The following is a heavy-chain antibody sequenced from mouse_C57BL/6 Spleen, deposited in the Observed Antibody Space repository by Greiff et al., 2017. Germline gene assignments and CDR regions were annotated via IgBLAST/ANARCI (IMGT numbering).Heavy chain of an antibody. Sequence: QVQLQQSGAELVRPGTSVKVSCKASGYAFTNYLIEWVKQRPGQGLEWIGVINPGSGGTNYNEKFKGKATLTADKSSSTAYTQLSSLTSEDSAVYFCARSELLRDFDYWGQGTTLTVSS. CDR1: GYAFTNYL. CDR3: ARSELLRDFDY. J-gene: IGHJ2*01. D-gene: IGHD1-1*01. CDR2: INPGSGGT. V-gene: IGHV1-54*01.